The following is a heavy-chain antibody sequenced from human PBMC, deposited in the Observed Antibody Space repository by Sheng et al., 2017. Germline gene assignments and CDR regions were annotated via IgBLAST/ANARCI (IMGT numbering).Heavy chain of an antibody. CDR3: ARDLEAIGVGY. Sequence: QVQLVQSGAEVKKPGASLKVSCQASGYTFTNYGINWVRQAPGQGLEWMGWISTYNGNTNYAQKFQGRVTMTTDTSTSTAYMDLRSLRSDDTAVYYCARDLEAIGVGYWGQGTLVTVSS. CDR2: ISTYNGNT. J-gene: IGHJ4*02. CDR1: GYTFTNYG. D-gene: IGHD2-8*01. V-gene: IGHV1-18*01.